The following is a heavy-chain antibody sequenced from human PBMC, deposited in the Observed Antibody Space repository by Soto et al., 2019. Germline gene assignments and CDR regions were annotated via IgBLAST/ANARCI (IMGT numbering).Heavy chain of an antibody. V-gene: IGHV3-23*01. Sequence: GGSLRLSCAASGFTFRSYAMSWVRQAPGKGLEWVSAITGGGGDTYHADSVKGRFTISRDNSKTPLYLQLRSQRVEDAAIYYWVKGSDISRPYLFGHLGQGTRVTGSS. CDR1: GFTFRSYA. CDR3: VKGSDISRPYLFGH. J-gene: IGHJ4*02. CDR2: ITGGGGDT. D-gene: IGHD3-9*01.